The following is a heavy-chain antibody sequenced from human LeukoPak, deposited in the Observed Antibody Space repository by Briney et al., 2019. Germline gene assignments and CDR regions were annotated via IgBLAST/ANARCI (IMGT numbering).Heavy chain of an antibody. Sequence: GGSLRLSCAASGFTFSSYSMNWVRQAPGKGLEWVSSISSSSSYIYYADSVKGRFTISRDNAKNSLYLQMNSLRAEDTAVYYCARDGTYAPGAFDIWGQGTMVTVSS. CDR1: GFTFSSYS. J-gene: IGHJ3*02. CDR2: ISSSSSYI. V-gene: IGHV3-21*01. CDR3: ARDGTYAPGAFDI.